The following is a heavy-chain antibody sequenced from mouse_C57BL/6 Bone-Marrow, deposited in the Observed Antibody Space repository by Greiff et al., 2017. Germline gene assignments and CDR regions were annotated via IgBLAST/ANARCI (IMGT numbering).Heavy chain of an antibody. J-gene: IGHJ2*01. D-gene: IGHD2-4*01. Sequence: EVKLMESGAELVRPGASVKLSCTASGFNIKDYYMHWVKQRPEQGLEWIGRIDPEDGDTDYAPKFQGKATMTADTSSNTAYLQLSSLTSEDTAVYCCIPYYDYDFDCWGQGTTLTVSS. CDR3: IPYYDYDFDC. V-gene: IGHV14-1*01. CDR2: IDPEDGDT. CDR1: GFNIKDYY.